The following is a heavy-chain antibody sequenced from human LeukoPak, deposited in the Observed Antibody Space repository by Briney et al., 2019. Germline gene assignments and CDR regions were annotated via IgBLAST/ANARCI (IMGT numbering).Heavy chain of an antibody. J-gene: IGHJ5*02. V-gene: IGHV1-18*01. CDR3: ARVGSYYGSGSSSWFDP. CDR1: GYTFTSYG. Sequence: ASVKVSCKASGYTFTSYGISWVRQAPGQGLEWMGWISAYNGNTNYAQKLQGRVTMTTDTSTSTAYMELRSLRSDDTAVYYCARVGSYYGSGSSSWFDPWGQGTPVTVSS. CDR2: ISAYNGNT. D-gene: IGHD3-10*01.